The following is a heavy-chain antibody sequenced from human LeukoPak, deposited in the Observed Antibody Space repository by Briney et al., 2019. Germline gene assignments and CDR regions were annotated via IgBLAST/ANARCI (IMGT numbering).Heavy chain of an antibody. J-gene: IGHJ6*04. D-gene: IGHD3-3*01. V-gene: IGHV3-30*02. CDR2: IRYDGSNK. Sequence: PGGSLRLSCAASGFTFSSYGMHWVRQAPGKGLEWVAFIRYDGSNKYYADSVKGRFTISRDNSKNTLYLQMNSLRAEDTAVYYCAKEFFPYYDFWSGYYALDVWGKGTTVTVSS. CDR1: GFTFSSYG. CDR3: AKEFFPYYDFWSGYYALDV.